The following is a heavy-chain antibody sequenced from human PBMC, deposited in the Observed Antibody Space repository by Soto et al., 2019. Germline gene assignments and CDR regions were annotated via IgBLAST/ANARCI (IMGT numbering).Heavy chain of an antibody. CDR2: IYHSGST. D-gene: IGHD5-12*01. CDR3: ARDVRRVAYSFDY. Sequence: KPTETLSLTCAVSGGSISSGGYSWGWIRQPPGKGLEWIGYIYHSGSTYYNPSLKSRVTISVDRSKNQFSLKLSSVTAADTAVYYCARDVRRVAYSFDYWGQGTLVPVYS. J-gene: IGHJ4*02. CDR1: GGSISSGGYS. V-gene: IGHV4-30-2*01.